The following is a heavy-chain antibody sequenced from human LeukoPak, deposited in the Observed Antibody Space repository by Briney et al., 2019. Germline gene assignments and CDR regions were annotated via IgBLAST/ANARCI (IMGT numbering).Heavy chain of an antibody. D-gene: IGHD3-22*01. J-gene: IGHJ4*02. CDR1: GYTFTSYG. CDR3: ARAENYYDSSGYLDY. V-gene: IGHV1-18*01. Sequence: ASVKVSCKASGYTFTSYGISWVQQAPGQGLEWMGWISAYNGNTNYAQKLQGRVTMTTDTSTSTAYMELRSLRSDDTAVYYCARAENYYDSSGYLDYWGQGTLVTVSS. CDR2: ISAYNGNT.